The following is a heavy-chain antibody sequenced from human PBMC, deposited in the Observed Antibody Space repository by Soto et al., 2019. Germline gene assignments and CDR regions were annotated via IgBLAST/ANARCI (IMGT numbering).Heavy chain of an antibody. CDR3: ARVGYPGRRYGSGIAI. CDR1: GFTFSSYS. V-gene: IGHV3-21*01. J-gene: IGHJ3*02. D-gene: IGHD3-10*01. Sequence: PGGSLRLSCAASGFTFSSYSMNWVRQAPGKGLEWVSSISSSSSYIYYADSVKGRFTISRDNAKNALYLQMNSLRAEDTAVYYCARVGYPGRRYGSGIAIWGQGTMVTVSS. CDR2: ISSSSSYI.